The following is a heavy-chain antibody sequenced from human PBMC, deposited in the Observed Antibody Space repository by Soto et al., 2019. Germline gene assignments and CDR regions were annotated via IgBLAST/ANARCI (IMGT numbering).Heavy chain of an antibody. CDR3: AKDLCSGGSCYYFDY. J-gene: IGHJ4*02. CDR1: GFTFSSYG. V-gene: IGHV3-30*18. CDR2: ISYDGSNK. D-gene: IGHD2-15*01. Sequence: GGSLRLSCAASGFTFSSYGMHWVRQAPGKGLEWVAVISYDGSNKYYADSVKGRFTISRDNSKNTLYLQMNSLRAEDTAVYCCAKDLCSGGSCYYFDYWGQGTLVTVSS.